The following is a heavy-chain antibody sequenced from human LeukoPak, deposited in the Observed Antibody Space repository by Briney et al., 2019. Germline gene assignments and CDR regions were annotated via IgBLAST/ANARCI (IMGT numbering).Heavy chain of an antibody. CDR1: GFTFSSYW. V-gene: IGHV3-74*01. D-gene: IGHD5/OR15-5a*01. CDR2: ISSDGSNT. CDR3: ARDLSAGSF. J-gene: IGHJ6*02. Sequence: GGSLRLSCAAPGFTFSSYWMHWVRQAPGKGLVWVSRISSDGSNTRYADSVKGRFTISRDNAKNSLYLQMNSLRAEDTAVYYCARDLSAGSFWGQGTTVTVSS.